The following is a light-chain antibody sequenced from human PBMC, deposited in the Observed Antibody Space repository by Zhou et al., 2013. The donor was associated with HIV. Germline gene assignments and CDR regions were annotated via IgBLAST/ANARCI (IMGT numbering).Light chain of an antibody. CDR1: QNVLHSNGYNY. V-gene: IGKV2-28*01. Sequence: EIVLTQSPLSLPVTPGEPASISCRSDQNVLHSNGYNYLDWYLQRPGQSPQLLIYLGSNRASGVPDRFSGSGSGTDFTLRINRVEAEDVGIYYCMQALQTPTFGQGTKLEI. J-gene: IGKJ2*01. CDR2: LGS. CDR3: MQALQTPT.